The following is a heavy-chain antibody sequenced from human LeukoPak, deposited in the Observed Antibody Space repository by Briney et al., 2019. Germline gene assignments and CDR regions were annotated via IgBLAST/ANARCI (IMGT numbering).Heavy chain of an antibody. J-gene: IGHJ5*02. CDR3: ARDLGRVTNWFDP. CDR2: IYSGGST. Sequence: GGSLRLSCAASGFTFSSYAMSWVRQAPGKGLEWVSVIYSGGSTYYADSVKGRFTISRDNSKNTLYLQMNSLRAEDTAVYYCARDLGRVTNWFDPWGQGTLVTVSS. V-gene: IGHV3-66*01. D-gene: IGHD4-23*01. CDR1: GFTFSSYA.